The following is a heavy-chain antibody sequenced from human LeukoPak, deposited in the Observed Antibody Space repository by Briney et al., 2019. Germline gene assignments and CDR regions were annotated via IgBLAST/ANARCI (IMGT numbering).Heavy chain of an antibody. D-gene: IGHD3-16*01. CDR3: ARAIRPMGMITNFDF. CDR1: GFTFSNYG. J-gene: IGHJ4*02. V-gene: IGHV3-23*01. Sequence: GGSLRLSCVASGFTFSNYGMSWVRQAPGKGLEWVSVISEGGDRTYYADVVKGRFTVSRDIAQNTVSLQMSSLRIDDAGVYFCARAIRPMGMITNFDFWGQGTLVTVSS. CDR2: ISEGGDRT.